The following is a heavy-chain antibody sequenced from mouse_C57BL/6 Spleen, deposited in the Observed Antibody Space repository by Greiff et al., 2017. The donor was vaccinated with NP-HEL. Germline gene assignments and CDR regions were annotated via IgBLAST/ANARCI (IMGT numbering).Heavy chain of an antibody. Sequence: EVQLQQSGPELVKPGASVKLPCKASGYTFTDYNMDWVKQSHGKSLEWIGDINPNTGGTIYNQKFKGKATLPVDKSSSTAYMELRSLTSEDTAVDYCARVSLTGTGCAYWGQGTLVTVSA. V-gene: IGHV1-18*01. CDR1: GYTFTDYN. CDR3: ARVSLTGTGCAY. CDR2: INPNTGGT. J-gene: IGHJ3*01. D-gene: IGHD4-1*01.